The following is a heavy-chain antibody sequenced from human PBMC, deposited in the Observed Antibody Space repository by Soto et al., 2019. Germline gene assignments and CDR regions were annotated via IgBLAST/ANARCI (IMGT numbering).Heavy chain of an antibody. Sequence: SETLSLTCTVSGDSISSPDYYWSWIRQAPGKGLELIGYVYYRGSIYYTPSFESRVSISVGTSKNQFSLRLTSVTAADSAMYFCARVTFTPNWFDSWGQGILVTVSS. CDR2: VYYRGSI. J-gene: IGHJ5*01. CDR1: GDSISSPDYY. D-gene: IGHD3-3*02. CDR3: ARVTFTPNWFDS. V-gene: IGHV4-30-4*01.